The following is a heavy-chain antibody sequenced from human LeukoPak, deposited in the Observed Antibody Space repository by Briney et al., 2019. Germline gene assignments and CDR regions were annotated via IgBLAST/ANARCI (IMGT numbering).Heavy chain of an antibody. D-gene: IGHD5-12*01. V-gene: IGHV3-23*01. Sequence: GGSLRLSCAASGFTFSSYAMSWVRQAPGKGLEWVSAISGSGGSTYYADSVKGRFTISRDNSKNTLYLQMNGLRAEDTAVYYCAKGYSGYDHRNWGQGTMVTVSS. J-gene: IGHJ3*01. CDR2: ISGSGGST. CDR3: AKGYSGYDHRN. CDR1: GFTFSSYA.